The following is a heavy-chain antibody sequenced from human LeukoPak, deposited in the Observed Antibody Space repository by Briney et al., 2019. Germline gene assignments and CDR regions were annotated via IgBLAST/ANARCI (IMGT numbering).Heavy chain of an antibody. D-gene: IGHD5/OR15-5a*01. V-gene: IGHV3-23*01. CDR3: ARRSLRLAPDFDF. Sequence: GGSLRLSCAASGFALSAYAMSWVRQAPGKGLEWVSAISGSGSTTYYADSVKGRFIISRDNSKNTLYLQVNSPRAEDTAVYYCARRSLRLAPDFDFWGQGSLVTVSS. CDR1: GFALSAYA. J-gene: IGHJ4*02. CDR2: ISGSGSTT.